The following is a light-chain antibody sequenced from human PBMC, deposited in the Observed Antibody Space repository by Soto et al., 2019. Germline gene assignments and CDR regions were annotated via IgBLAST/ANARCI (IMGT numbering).Light chain of an antibody. CDR3: QQSYNMYT. J-gene: IGKJ2*01. Sequence: DIQMTQSPSSLSASVGDRVTITCRASQGINDCLSWYQQKPGTAPKVLIYGASNLVSGVPSRFSGSGSGTDYTLTITNLQPEDFATYFCQQSYNMYTFGQGTKLEIK. V-gene: IGKV1-39*01. CDR1: QGINDC. CDR2: GAS.